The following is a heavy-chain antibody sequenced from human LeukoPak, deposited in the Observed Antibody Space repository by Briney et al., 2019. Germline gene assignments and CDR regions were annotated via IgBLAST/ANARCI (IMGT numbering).Heavy chain of an antibody. Sequence: PGGSLRLSCAASGFTFSSYWMTWVRQAPGKGLEWVANIKHDGSEKYYVDSVKGRFTISRDNAKNSLYLQMNSLRAEDTAVYYCARDRYNWKSVDDYYYYMDVWGKGTTVTVSS. CDR2: IKHDGSEK. J-gene: IGHJ6*03. D-gene: IGHD1-20*01. CDR3: ARDRYNWKSVDDYYYYMDV. CDR1: GFTFSSYW. V-gene: IGHV3-7*01.